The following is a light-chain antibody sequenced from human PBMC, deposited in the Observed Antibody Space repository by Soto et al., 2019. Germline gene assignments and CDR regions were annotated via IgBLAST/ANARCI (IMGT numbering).Light chain of an antibody. CDR2: GAS. CDR1: ENVNGH. J-gene: IGKJ5*01. CDR3: QQYTGPPTT. Sequence: NQSPTTLSASVGDSASVTCRASENVNGHLAWYQQKPGKAPKLLIYGASSRATGIPDRFSGSGSGTDFTLTITRLEPEDSAVYFCQQYTGPPTTFGQGTRLEIK. V-gene: IGKV3-20*01.